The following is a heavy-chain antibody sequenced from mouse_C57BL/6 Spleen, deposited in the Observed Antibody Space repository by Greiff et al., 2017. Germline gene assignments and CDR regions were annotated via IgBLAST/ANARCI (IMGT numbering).Heavy chain of an antibody. CDR2: IHPNSGST. CDR3: AIGGRGAMGY. D-gene: IGHD3-3*01. J-gene: IGHJ4*01. V-gene: IGHV1-64*01. Sequence: QVQLQQPGAELVKPGASVKLSCKVSGYTFTSYWMHWVKQRPGQGLEWIGMIHPNSGSTNYNEKFKSKATLTVDKSSSTAYMQLRSPTSEDSAVYYCAIGGRGAMGYWGQRASVSVSS. CDR1: GYTFTSYW.